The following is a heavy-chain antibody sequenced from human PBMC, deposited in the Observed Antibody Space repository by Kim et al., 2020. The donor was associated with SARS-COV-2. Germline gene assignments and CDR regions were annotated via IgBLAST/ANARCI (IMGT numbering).Heavy chain of an antibody. CDR3: ARLYYYDSSGYYYVQSITTLDAFDI. V-gene: IGHV4-39*01. Sequence: SETLSLTCTVSGGSISSSSYYWGWIRQPPGKGLEWIGSIYYSGSTYYNPSLKSRVTISVDTSKNQFSLKLSSVTAADTAVYYCARLYYYDSSGYYYVQSITTLDAFDIWGQGTMVTVSS. CDR1: GGSISSSSYY. D-gene: IGHD3-22*01. CDR2: IYYSGST. J-gene: IGHJ3*02.